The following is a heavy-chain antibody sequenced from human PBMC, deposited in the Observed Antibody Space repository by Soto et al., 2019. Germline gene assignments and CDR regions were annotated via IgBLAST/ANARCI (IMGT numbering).Heavy chain of an antibody. CDR3: ARRFHYQYDFDY. D-gene: IGHD2-2*01. CDR1: GYTFTSYA. V-gene: IGHV1-3*01. Sequence: ASVKVSCKASGYTFTSYAMHWVRQAPGQRLEWMGWINAGNGNTKYSQKFQGRVTITRDTSASTAYMELSSLRSEDTAVYYCARRFHYQYDFDYWGQGTLVTVSS. CDR2: INAGNGNT. J-gene: IGHJ4*02.